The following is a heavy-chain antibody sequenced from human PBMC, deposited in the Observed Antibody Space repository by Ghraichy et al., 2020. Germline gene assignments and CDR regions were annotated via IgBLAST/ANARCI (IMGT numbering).Heavy chain of an antibody. J-gene: IGHJ4*02. CDR1: GGSISSSSYY. Sequence: ESLNISCTVSGGSISSSSYYWGWIRQPPGKGLEWIGSIYYSGTTYYNPSLKSRVTISVDTSQNQFSLKLSSVTAADTAVYYCARAPRRVSPQGYYFDYWGQGTLVTVSS. CDR2: IYYSGTT. V-gene: IGHV4-39*07. CDR3: ARAPRRVSPQGYYFDY.